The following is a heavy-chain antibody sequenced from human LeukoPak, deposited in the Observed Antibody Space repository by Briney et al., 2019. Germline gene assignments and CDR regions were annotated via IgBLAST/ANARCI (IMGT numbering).Heavy chain of an antibody. CDR3: AKDKQDDYSLSA. Sequence: PGGSLRLSCAASGFTFSSYAMYWVRQAPDKGLEWVAVISYDGSNKFYADSVKGRFTISRDNSKNTLYLQMNSLRAEDTAVYYCAKDKQDDYSLSAWGQGTLVTVSS. D-gene: IGHD4-11*01. J-gene: IGHJ5*02. CDR1: GFTFSSYA. CDR2: ISYDGSNK. V-gene: IGHV3-30-3*01.